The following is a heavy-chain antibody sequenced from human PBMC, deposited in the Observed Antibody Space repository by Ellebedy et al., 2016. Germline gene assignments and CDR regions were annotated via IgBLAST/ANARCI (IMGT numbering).Heavy chain of an antibody. V-gene: IGHV3-11*06. CDR2: ISSSSSYT. CDR1: GFTFSDYY. Sequence: GESLKISXAASGFTFSDYYMSWIRQAPGKGLEWDSYISSSSSYTNYADSVKGRFTISRDNAKNSLYLQMNSLRAEDTAVYYCARDHDSGYDSSGPDYWGQGTLVTVSS. CDR3: ARDHDSGYDSSGPDY. D-gene: IGHD3-22*01. J-gene: IGHJ4*02.